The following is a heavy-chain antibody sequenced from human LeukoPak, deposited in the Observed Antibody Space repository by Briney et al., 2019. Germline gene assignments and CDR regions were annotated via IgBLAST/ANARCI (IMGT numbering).Heavy chain of an antibody. D-gene: IGHD7-27*01. J-gene: IGHJ3*02. V-gene: IGHV4-34*01. CDR3: ARPGEGAGLYGAFDI. CDR1: GGSFSGYY. Sequence: RTSETLSLTCAVYGGSFSGYYWSWIRQPPGKGLEWIGSIYYSGSTYYNPSLKSRVTISVDTSKNQFSLKLSSVTAADTAVYYCARPGEGAGLYGAFDIWGQGTMVTVSS. CDR2: IYYSGST.